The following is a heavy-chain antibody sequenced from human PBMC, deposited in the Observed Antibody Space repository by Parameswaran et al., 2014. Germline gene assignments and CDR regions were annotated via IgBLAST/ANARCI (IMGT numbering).Heavy chain of an antibody. V-gene: IGHV1-69*01. J-gene: IGHJ6*02. CDR3: ASLPAYDFWSGPIYYYYGMDV. CDR2: IIPIFGTA. D-gene: IGHD3-3*01. Sequence: VRQMPGKGLEWMGGIIPIFGTANYAQKFQGRVTITADESTSTAYMELSSLRSEDTAVYYCASLPAYDFWSGPIYYYYGMDVWGQGTTVTVSS.